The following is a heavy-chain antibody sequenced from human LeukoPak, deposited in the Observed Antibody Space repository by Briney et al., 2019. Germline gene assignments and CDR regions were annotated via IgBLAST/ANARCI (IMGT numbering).Heavy chain of an antibody. V-gene: IGHV3-48*03. J-gene: IGHJ4*02. CDR1: GFPLSSYE. CDR2: ISSSRSTI. Sequence: GGPLRLSCAPSGFPLSSYEMNWVPQAPGKGLEWVSYISSSRSTIYYTDSVKCRFSISRDNDKNRLYLQMNSSRAEETAVYYYAREVSRLGYGDCFDCWGQGTLVTVSS. CDR3: AREVSRLGYGDCFDC. D-gene: IGHD4-17*01.